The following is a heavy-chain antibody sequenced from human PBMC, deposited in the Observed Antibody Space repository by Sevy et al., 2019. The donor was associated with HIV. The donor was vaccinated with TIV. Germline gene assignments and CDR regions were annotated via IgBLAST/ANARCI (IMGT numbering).Heavy chain of an antibody. V-gene: IGHV3-30*02. J-gene: IGHJ4*02. CDR3: AIDYGDYKIDY. D-gene: IGHD4-17*01. Sequence: GGSLILSCAASGFAFSTYTMHWVRQAPGKGLEWVAGTRYDGSKRYYANSVKGRFTVSSDNSKNTVYLQMNSLRAEDTSVYYCAIDYGDYKIDYWGQGTLVTVSS. CDR2: TRYDGSKR. CDR1: GFAFSTYT.